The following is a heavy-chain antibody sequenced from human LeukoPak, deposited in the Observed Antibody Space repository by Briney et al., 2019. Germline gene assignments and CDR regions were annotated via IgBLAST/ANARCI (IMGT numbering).Heavy chain of an antibody. CDR3: ARGLTGYSYYFDY. V-gene: IGHV1-69*05. CDR2: IIPIFGTA. Sequence: SVKVSCKASGGTFSSYAISWVRQAPGQGLEWMGGIIPIFGTASYAQKFQGRVTITTDESTSTAYMELSSLRSEDTAVYYCARGLTGYSYYFDYWGQGTLVTVSS. CDR1: GGTFSSYA. D-gene: IGHD3-9*01. J-gene: IGHJ4*02.